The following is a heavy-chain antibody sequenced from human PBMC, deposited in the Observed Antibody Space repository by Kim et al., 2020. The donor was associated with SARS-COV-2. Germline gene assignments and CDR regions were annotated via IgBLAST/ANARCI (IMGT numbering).Heavy chain of an antibody. CDR1: GFTYSAYS. J-gene: IGHJ4*02. CDR2: ISSGSTYI. CDR3: ARDTDYNGNLSFDY. V-gene: IGHV3-21*06. D-gene: IGHD4-4*01. Sequence: WGSLRLSCTASGFTYSAYSMNWVRQAPGKGLEWVSSISSGSTYIYYSDSVEGRFTISRDDAKNSVYLQMSTLRAEDTAVYYCARDTDYNGNLSFDYWGQGTLVTVSS.